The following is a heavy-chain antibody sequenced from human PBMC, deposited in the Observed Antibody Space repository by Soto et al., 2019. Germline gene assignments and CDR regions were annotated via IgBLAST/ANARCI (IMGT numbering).Heavy chain of an antibody. J-gene: IGHJ3*02. Sequence: ASVKVSCKVSGYTLTELSMHWVRQAPGKGLEWMGVFDPEDGETIYAQKFQGRVTMTEDTSTDTAYMELSSLRSEDTAVYYCATSLDCSGGSCYSDRDNAFDIWGQGTMVTVSS. CDR3: ATSLDCSGGSCYSDRDNAFDI. V-gene: IGHV1-24*01. D-gene: IGHD2-15*01. CDR1: GYTLTELS. CDR2: FDPEDGET.